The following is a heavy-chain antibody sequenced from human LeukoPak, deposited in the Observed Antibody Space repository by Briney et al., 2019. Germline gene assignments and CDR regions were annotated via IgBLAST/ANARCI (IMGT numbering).Heavy chain of an antibody. D-gene: IGHD1-26*01. CDR1: GGSISSGSYY. CDR3: ATLWEVPYYFDY. J-gene: IGHJ4*02. V-gene: IGHV4-61*02. Sequence: SQTLSLTCTVSGGSISSGSYYWSWLRQPAGKGLEWIGRIYTSGSTNYNPSLKSRVTISVDTSKNQFSLKLGSVTAADTALYYCATLWEVPYYFDYWGQGTLVTVPS. CDR2: IYTSGST.